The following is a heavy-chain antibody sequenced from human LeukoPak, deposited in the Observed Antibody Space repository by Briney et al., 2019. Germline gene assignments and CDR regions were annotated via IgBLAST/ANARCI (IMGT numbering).Heavy chain of an antibody. D-gene: IGHD2-2*01. J-gene: IGHJ4*02. V-gene: IGHV3-48*01. Sequence: PGGSLRLSCAASGFTFSSYSMNWVRQAPGKGLEWVSYISSSSSTIYYADSVKGRFTISRDNAKNSLYLQMNSLRAEDTAVYYCARGVTVVVVPAAIDYWGQGTLVTVSS. CDR2: ISSSSSTI. CDR1: GFTFSSYS. CDR3: ARGVTVVVVPAAIDY.